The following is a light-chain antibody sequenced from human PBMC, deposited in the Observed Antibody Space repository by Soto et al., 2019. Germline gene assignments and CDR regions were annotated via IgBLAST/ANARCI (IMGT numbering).Light chain of an antibody. J-gene: IGKJ4*01. V-gene: IGKV1D-12*01. CDR3: QQTTTFPLT. CDR1: QGVSTW. CDR2: TAS. Sequence: DIQMTQSPSSVSASVGDRVTITCRASQGVSTWLAWYQQKPGKAPNLLIYTASSLQSGVPSRFSGSGSGTDFTLTISSLLPEDFATYYRQQTTTFPLTFGGGTKVEI.